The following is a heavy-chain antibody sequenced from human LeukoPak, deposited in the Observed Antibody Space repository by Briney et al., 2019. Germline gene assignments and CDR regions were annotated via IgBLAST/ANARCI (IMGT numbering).Heavy chain of an antibody. CDR2: ITNDALAT. Sequence: PGGSLRLPCATSGFTLSNYWMHWVRQVPGEGLVWVSHITNDALATNYADSVKGRFIISRDSAKNTLYLQMNNLRAEDTAVYYCARGGLVGAFDYWGQGTLVTVSS. V-gene: IGHV3-74*01. CDR3: ARGGLVGAFDY. CDR1: GFTLSNYW. D-gene: IGHD2-2*01. J-gene: IGHJ4*02.